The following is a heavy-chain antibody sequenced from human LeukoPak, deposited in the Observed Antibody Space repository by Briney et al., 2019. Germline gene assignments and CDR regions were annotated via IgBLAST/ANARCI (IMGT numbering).Heavy chain of an antibody. V-gene: IGHV4-39*07. CDR1: GGSISGSSSY. Sequence: SETLSLTCSVSGGSISGSSSYWGWIRQPPGKGLEWIGSIYYSGSTYYNPSLKSRVTISVDTSKNQFSLKLSSVTAADTAVYYCARRGQGYCSGGSCYYVPFDYWGQGTLVTVSS. D-gene: IGHD2-15*01. CDR3: ARRGQGYCSGGSCYYVPFDY. CDR2: IYYSGST. J-gene: IGHJ4*02.